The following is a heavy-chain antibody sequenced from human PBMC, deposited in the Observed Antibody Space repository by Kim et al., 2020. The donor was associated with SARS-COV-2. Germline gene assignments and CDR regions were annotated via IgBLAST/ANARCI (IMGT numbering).Heavy chain of an antibody. D-gene: IGHD6-19*01. CDR1: GYTFTSYA. J-gene: IGHJ6*02. CDR3: ASILENGGDSSGWYASEKYYYSGMDV. V-gene: IGHV1-3*01. Sequence: ASVKVSCKASGYTFTSYAMHWVRQAPGQRLEWMGWINAGNGNTKYSQKFQGRVTITRDTSASTAYMELSSLRSEDTAVYYCASILENGGDSSGWYASEKYYYSGMDVWGQGTPVTVSS. CDR2: INAGNGNT.